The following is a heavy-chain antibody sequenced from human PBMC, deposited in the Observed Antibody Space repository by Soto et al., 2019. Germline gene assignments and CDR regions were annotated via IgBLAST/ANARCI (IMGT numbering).Heavy chain of an antibody. CDR3: ARGDDSSGYYSSYSDY. Sequence: PGESLKISCKGSGYSFTSYWIGWVRQMPGKGLEWMGIIYPGDSDTRYSPSFQGQVTISADKSISTAYLQWSSLKASDTAMYYCARGDDSSGYYSSYSDYWGQGTLVTVSS. CDR2: IYPGDSDT. CDR1: GYSFTSYW. J-gene: IGHJ4*02. D-gene: IGHD3-22*01. V-gene: IGHV5-51*01.